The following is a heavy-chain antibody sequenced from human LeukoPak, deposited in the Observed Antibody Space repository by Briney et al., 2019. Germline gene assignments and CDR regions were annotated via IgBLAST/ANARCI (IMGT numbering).Heavy chain of an antibody. CDR1: GYSFTSYW. Sequence: GESLKISCKGSGYSFTSYWIGWVRQMPGKGLEWMGIIYPGDSDTRYSPSFQGQVTISADKSISTAYLQWSSLKASDTAMYYCARQDLSPYYDSSGYMGGAFDIWGQGTMVTVSS. D-gene: IGHD3-22*01. V-gene: IGHV5-51*01. J-gene: IGHJ3*02. CDR3: ARQDLSPYYDSSGYMGGAFDI. CDR2: IYPGDSDT.